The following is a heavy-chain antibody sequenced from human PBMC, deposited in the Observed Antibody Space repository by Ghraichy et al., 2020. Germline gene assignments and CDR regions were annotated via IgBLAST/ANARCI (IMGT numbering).Heavy chain of an antibody. Sequence: ASVKVSCKASGYTFTSYDINWVRQATGQGLEWMGWMNPNSGNTGYAQKFQGRVTMTRNTSISTAYMELSSLRSEDTAVYYCARVAFLSGELIPDYWGQGTLVTVSS. CDR1: GYTFTSYD. J-gene: IGHJ4*02. CDR2: MNPNSGNT. V-gene: IGHV1-8*01. CDR3: ARVAFLSGELIPDY. D-gene: IGHD1-26*01.